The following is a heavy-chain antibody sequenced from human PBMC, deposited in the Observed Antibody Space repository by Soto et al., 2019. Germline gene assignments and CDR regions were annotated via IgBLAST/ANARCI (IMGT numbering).Heavy chain of an antibody. Sequence: SETLSLTCTVSGGSISSYYWSWIRQPPGKGLEWIGYIYYSGSTNYNPSLKSRVTISVDTSKNQFSLKLSSVTAADTAVYYCARGVLLWFGESKSYYFDYWGQGTLVTVSS. J-gene: IGHJ4*02. CDR2: IYYSGST. CDR1: GGSISSYY. CDR3: ARGVLLWFGESKSYYFDY. D-gene: IGHD3-10*01. V-gene: IGHV4-59*01.